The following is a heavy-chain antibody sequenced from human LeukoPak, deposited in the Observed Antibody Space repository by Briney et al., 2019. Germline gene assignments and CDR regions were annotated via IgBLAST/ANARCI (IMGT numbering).Heavy chain of an antibody. D-gene: IGHD6-19*01. CDR1: GFTFDDYA. J-gene: IGHJ4*02. CDR2: ISWNSGSI. Sequence: PGGSLRLSCAASGFTFDDYAMHWVRQAPGKGLEWVSGISWNSGSIGYADSVKGRFTISRDNAKNSLYLQMNSLRAEDMALYYCAKGANEWLVYYFDYWGQGTLVTVSS. V-gene: IGHV3-9*03. CDR3: AKGANEWLVYYFDY.